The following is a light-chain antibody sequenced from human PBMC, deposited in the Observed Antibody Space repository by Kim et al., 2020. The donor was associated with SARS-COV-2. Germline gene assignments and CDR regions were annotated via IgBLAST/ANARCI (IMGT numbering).Light chain of an antibody. Sequence: GQSITSSCIGTSSDIGGYNYVSWYQQYPGKAPTLMIYDVNKRPSGVSNRFAGSKSGNTASLTISGLQADDEADYYCSSYRSSSTSVFGGGTQLTVL. CDR2: DVN. J-gene: IGLJ3*02. V-gene: IGLV2-14*03. CDR3: SSYRSSSTSV. CDR1: SSDIGGYNY.